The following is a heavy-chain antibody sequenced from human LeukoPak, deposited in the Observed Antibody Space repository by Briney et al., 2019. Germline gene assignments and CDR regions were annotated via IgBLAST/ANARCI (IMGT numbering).Heavy chain of an antibody. CDR2: ISGSGGST. J-gene: IGHJ5*02. Sequence: GGSLRLSCAASGFTFSSYAMSWVRQAPGKGLEWVSAISGSGGSTYYADSVKGRFTISRDNSKNTLYLQMNSLRAEDTAVYYCARRPMITFGRVIVYNWFDPWGQGTLVTVSS. CDR3: ARRPMITFGRVIVYNWFDP. V-gene: IGHV3-23*01. CDR1: GFTFSSYA. D-gene: IGHD3-16*02.